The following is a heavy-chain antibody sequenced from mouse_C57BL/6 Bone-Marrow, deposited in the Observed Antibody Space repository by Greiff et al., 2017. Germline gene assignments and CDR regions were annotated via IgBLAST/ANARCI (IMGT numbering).Heavy chain of an antibody. CDR2: IYPGSGIT. J-gene: IGHJ1*03. Sequence: VKLMESGAELVKPGASVKMSCKASGYTFTSYWITWVKQRPGQGLEWIGDIYPGSGITNYNEKFKSKATLTVDTSSSTAYMQLSSLTSEDSAVYYCARPYYSNYWYFYFWVTGTAVTVSA. V-gene: IGHV1-55*01. D-gene: IGHD2-5*01. CDR3: ARPYYSNYWYFYF. CDR1: GYTFTSYW.